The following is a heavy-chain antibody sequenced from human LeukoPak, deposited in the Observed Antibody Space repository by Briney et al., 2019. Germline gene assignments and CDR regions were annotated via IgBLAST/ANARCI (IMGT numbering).Heavy chain of an antibody. Sequence: KPSETLSLTCTVSGGSISSYYWSWIRQPPGKGLEWIGYIYYSGSTNYNPSLKSRVTISVDTSKNQFSLKLSSVTAADTAVYYCARDRFGEFYWGQGTLVTVSS. CDR3: ARDRFGEFY. D-gene: IGHD3-10*01. CDR2: IYYSGST. V-gene: IGHV4-59*01. CDR1: GGSISSYY. J-gene: IGHJ4*02.